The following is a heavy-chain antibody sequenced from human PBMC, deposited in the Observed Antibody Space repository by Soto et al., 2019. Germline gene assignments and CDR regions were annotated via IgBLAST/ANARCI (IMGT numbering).Heavy chain of an antibody. J-gene: IGHJ4*02. V-gene: IGHV2-5*02. CDR2: TYWDDDK. CDR1: GVSHSTSGVG. Sequence: QITLKESGPTLMKPTQTLTLPCTDSGVSHSTSGVGVGWIRQPPGKALEWRALTYWDDDKRHNPSLRHRLTITNDTSKNQVLLTMTNMDPADTGTYYCAHRPGVDYFDYWGQGTLVTVSS. CDR3: AHRPGVDYFDY.